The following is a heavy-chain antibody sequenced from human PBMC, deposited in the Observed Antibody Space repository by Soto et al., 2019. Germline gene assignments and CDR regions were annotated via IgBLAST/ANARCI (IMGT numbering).Heavy chain of an antibody. CDR2: INHSGST. D-gene: IGHD6-19*01. Sequence: SETLSLTCAVYGGSFSGYYWSWIRQPPGKGLEWIGEINHSGSTNYNPSLKSRVTISVDTSKNQFSLKLSSVTAADTAVYYCARGSIAVAGIGPRYIYYFDYWGQGTLVTVSS. V-gene: IGHV4-34*01. J-gene: IGHJ4*02. CDR3: ARGSIAVAGIGPRYIYYFDY. CDR1: GGSFSGYY.